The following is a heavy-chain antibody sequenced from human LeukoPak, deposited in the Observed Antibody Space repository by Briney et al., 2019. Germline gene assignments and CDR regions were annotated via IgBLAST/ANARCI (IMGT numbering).Heavy chain of an antibody. CDR1: GFTFSNAW. D-gene: IGHD1-26*01. J-gene: IGHJ4*02. Sequence: GGSLRLSCAASGFTFSNAWMNWVRQAPGKGLVWVSRINSDGSNSAYADSVKGRFTISRDNAKNTLYLQMNSLGVEDTAVYYCYLSGSFDYWGQGTLVTVSS. CDR3: YLSGSFDY. CDR2: INSDGSNS. V-gene: IGHV3-74*01.